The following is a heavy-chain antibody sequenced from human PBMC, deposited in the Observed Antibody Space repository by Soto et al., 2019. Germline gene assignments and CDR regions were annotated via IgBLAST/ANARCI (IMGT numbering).Heavy chain of an antibody. J-gene: IGHJ4*02. V-gene: IGHV2-5*02. CDR1: GFSLTTSGVG. CDR3: AHRLLNTFLDFFTTTSISFVY. D-gene: IGHD1-1*01. Sequence: QITLKESGPALVNPTQTLTLTCTFSGFSLTTSGVGVGWIRQPPGKAPEWLALIYWDDDKRYKSSLETRVTITKDTFKNKVVLTLTNMDPVHTATYYYAHRLLNTFLDFFTTTSISFVYWGQGIPVSVSS. CDR2: IYWDDDK.